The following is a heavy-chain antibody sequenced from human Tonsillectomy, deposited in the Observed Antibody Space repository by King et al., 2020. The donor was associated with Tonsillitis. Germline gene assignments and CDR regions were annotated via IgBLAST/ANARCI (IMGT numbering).Heavy chain of an antibody. Sequence: VQLVESGGGLVKPGGSLRLSCAASGFTFSDYYMSWIHQAPGKGLEWVSYISSSGSIIYYADSVKGRFTISRDNAKNSLYLQMNSLRAEDTAVYYCARDFYYDSSGYYYAAGNPLQYWGQGTLVTVSS. D-gene: IGHD3-22*01. J-gene: IGHJ4*02. CDR3: ARDFYYDSSGYYYAAGNPLQY. V-gene: IGHV3-11*01. CDR2: ISSSGSII. CDR1: GFTFSDYY.